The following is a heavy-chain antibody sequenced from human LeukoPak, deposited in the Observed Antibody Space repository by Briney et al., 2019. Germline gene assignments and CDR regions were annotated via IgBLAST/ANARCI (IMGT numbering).Heavy chain of an antibody. Sequence: GGSLRLSCAASGFAFSTYSMNWVRQAPGKGPEWVSYISSSSSTIYYADSVKGRFTISRDNAKNSLYLQMNSLRAEDTAVYYCARDLSSGYSYYFDYWGQGTLVTVSS. V-gene: IGHV3-48*01. J-gene: IGHJ4*02. CDR2: ISSSSSTI. CDR3: ARDLSSGYSYYFDY. D-gene: IGHD3-22*01. CDR1: GFAFSTYS.